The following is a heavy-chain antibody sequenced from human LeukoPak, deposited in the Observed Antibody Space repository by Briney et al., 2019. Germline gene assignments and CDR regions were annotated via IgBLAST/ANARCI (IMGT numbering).Heavy chain of an antibody. D-gene: IGHD5-18*01. CDR3: ARGGGRNTTMVWAFDS. CDR1: GFTFSSYA. Sequence: GGSLRLSCAASGFTFSSYAMHWVRQAPGKGLEYVSDISTNGGSTYYADSVKGRFTISRDNSKNTLFLQMGSLRAEDMAVYYCARGGGRNTTMVWAFDSWGQGTLVTVSS. CDR2: ISTNGGST. V-gene: IGHV3-64*02. J-gene: IGHJ4*02.